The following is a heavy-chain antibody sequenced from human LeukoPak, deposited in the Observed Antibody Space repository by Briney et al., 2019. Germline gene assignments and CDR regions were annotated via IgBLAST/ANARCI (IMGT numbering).Heavy chain of an antibody. J-gene: IGHJ6*02. D-gene: IGHD4-11*01. Sequence: ASVKVSCKASGYTFTRHQMYWVRQAPGQGLEWMGLINPSGGTTSYAQKFQGRVTMTTDTSTSTVYMELSGLRSEDTAVYYCARELTSGGTDVWGRGTTVTVSS. CDR2: INPSGGTT. V-gene: IGHV1-46*01. CDR3: ARELTSGGTDV. CDR1: GYTFTRHQ.